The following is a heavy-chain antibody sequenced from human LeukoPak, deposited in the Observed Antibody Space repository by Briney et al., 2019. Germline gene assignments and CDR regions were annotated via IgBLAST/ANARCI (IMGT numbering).Heavy chain of an antibody. J-gene: IGHJ4*02. CDR1: GYTFTGYY. D-gene: IGHD6-19*01. CDR3: ARASAVAGPPGY. Sequence: ASVKVSCKASGYTFTGYYMHWVRQAPGQGLEWMGWINPNSGGTNYAQKFQGRVTMTRDTSISTAYMELSRLRSDDTAVYYCARASAVAGPPGYWGQGILVTVSS. CDR2: INPNSGGT. V-gene: IGHV1-2*02.